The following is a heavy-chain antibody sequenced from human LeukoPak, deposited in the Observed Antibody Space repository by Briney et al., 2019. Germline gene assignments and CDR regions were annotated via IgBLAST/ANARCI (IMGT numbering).Heavy chain of an antibody. Sequence: ASVKVSCKASGYTFTSYAMHWVRQAPGQRLEWMGWINAGNGNTKYSQKFQGRVTITRDTSASTAYMELSSLRSEDTAVYYCARGLWGYSSGWYLTGYYGMDVWGQGTTVTVSS. V-gene: IGHV1-3*01. CDR2: INAGNGNT. CDR3: ARGLWGYSSGWYLTGYYGMDV. D-gene: IGHD6-19*01. J-gene: IGHJ6*02. CDR1: GYTFTSYA.